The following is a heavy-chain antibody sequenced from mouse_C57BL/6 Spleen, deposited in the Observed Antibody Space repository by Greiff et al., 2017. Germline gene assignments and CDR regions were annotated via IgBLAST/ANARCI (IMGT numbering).Heavy chain of an antibody. CDR2: INPNNGGT. CDR1: GYTFTDYY. Sequence: EVKLQQSGPELVKPGASVKISCKASGYTFTDYYMNWVKQSHGKSLEWIGDINPNNGGTSYNQKFKGKATLTVDKSSSTAYMELRSLTSEDSAVYYCARPYGSAFDYWGQGTTLTVSS. CDR3: ARPYGSAFDY. V-gene: IGHV1-26*01. J-gene: IGHJ2*01. D-gene: IGHD1-1*01.